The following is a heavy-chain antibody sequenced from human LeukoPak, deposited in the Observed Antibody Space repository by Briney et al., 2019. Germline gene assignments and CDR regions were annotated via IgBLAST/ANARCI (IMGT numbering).Heavy chain of an antibody. V-gene: IGHV4-59*08. CDR3: ARQGGGFWYFDL. CDR1: GGSISSYY. D-gene: IGHD6-25*01. J-gene: IGHJ2*01. CDR2: IYYSGST. Sequence: SETLSLTCTVSGGSISSYYWSWIRQTPGKGLEWIGYIYYSGSTNYNPSLKSRVTISVDTSKNQFSLKLSSVTAADTAVYYCARQGGGFWYFDLWGRGTLVTVSS.